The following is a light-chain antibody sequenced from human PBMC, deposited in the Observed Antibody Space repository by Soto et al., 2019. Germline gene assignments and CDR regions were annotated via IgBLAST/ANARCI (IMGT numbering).Light chain of an antibody. V-gene: IGKV3-20*01. CDR1: ESVTSTY. CDR2: STS. J-gene: IGKJ5*01. Sequence: EIVLTQSPGTLSLSPGERATLSCRASESVTSTYLAWYQQKPGQAPRLLIYSTSSRATGIPVRFSGSGLGRDFTRPISRLEPEDSAVYYCQQYSNSPSTFGQGTRLEIK. CDR3: QQYSNSPST.